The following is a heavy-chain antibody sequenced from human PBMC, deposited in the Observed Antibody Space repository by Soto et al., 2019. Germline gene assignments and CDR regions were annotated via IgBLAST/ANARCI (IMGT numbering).Heavy chain of an antibody. Sequence: EVQLLESGGGLVRPGGSLRLSCAASRFAFSSYVMSWVRQAPGKGLEWVSGISGSGGSPYYADSVKGRFTISRDNSMNTLYLEMTSLTADDTAVYYCARYTEVVVTAYFDSWGRGALVTVSS. D-gene: IGHD2-21*02. CDR3: ARYTEVVVTAYFDS. CDR1: RFAFSSYV. CDR2: ISGSGGSP. J-gene: IGHJ4*02. V-gene: IGHV3-23*01.